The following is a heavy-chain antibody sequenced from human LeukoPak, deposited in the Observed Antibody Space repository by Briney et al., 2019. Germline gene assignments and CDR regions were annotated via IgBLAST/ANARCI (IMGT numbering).Heavy chain of an antibody. D-gene: IGHD3-10*01. Sequence: ASVKVSCKVSGYNFNELSMHWVRQAPGKGLEWMGGFDPEDGETIYAQKFQGRVTMTEDTSTDTAYMELSSLRSEDTAVYYCARDPRRVPWGEDYFDYWGQGTLVTVSS. CDR2: FDPEDGET. J-gene: IGHJ4*02. CDR3: ARDPRRVPWGEDYFDY. V-gene: IGHV1-24*01. CDR1: GYNFNELS.